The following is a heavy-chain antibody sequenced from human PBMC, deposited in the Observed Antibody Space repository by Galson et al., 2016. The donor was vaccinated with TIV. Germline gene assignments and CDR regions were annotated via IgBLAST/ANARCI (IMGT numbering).Heavy chain of an antibody. Sequence: SLRLSCAASGFAFSDYYMTWIRQAPGKGLEWISYIGPTSKYATYADSVKGRFTISRDNAKNSLFPQMNSLSAEDSAIYYCARESPNTGSYSYWYFDLWGRGTLVTVSS. CDR3: ARESPNTGSYSYWYFDL. J-gene: IGHJ2*01. D-gene: IGHD1-26*01. CDR1: GFAFSDYY. V-gene: IGHV3-11*06. CDR2: IGPTSKYA.